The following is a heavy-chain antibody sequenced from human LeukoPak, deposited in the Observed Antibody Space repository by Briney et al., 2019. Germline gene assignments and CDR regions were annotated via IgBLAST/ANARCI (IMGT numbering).Heavy chain of an antibody. CDR1: GGSISSSSYY. D-gene: IGHD2-2*01. Sequence: SETLSLTCTVSGGSISSSSYYWGWIRQPPGKGLQWIGIIYYSGSTYYNPSLKSRLTISVDTSKNQFSLKLSSVTATDTAVYYCARRGYCSSTSCYEYWFDPWGQGTLVTVSS. V-gene: IGHV4-39*01. CDR3: ARRGYCSSTSCYEYWFDP. CDR2: IYYSGST. J-gene: IGHJ5*02.